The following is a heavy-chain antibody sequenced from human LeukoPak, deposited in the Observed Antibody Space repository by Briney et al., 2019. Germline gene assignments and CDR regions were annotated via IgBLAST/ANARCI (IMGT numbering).Heavy chain of an antibody. V-gene: IGHV3-30*02. CDR1: GFTFSGYV. D-gene: IGHD5-18*01. CDR2: IRYDGSNK. J-gene: IGHJ6*03. Sequence: GGTLRLSCAASGFTFSGYVMSWVRQAPGKGLEWVAFIRYDGSNKYYADSVKGRFTISRDNSKNTLYLQMNSLRAEDTAVYYCAKTKGYSYGQDYYYYYMDVWGKGTTVTISS. CDR3: AKTKGYSYGQDYYYYYMDV.